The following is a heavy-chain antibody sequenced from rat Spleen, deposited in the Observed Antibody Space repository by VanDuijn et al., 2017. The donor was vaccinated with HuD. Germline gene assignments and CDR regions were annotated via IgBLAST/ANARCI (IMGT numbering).Heavy chain of an antibody. Sequence: QVQLKESGPGLVQPSQTLSLACTVSGFSLTSYHVHWVRQPPGKGLEWMGRIRYKGDTSYNSVLKSRLSFSRDTSKNQVFLKMNSLQTDDTGTYYCTRDSPYSGGFDYWGQGVLVTVSS. CDR3: TRDSPYSGGFDY. J-gene: IGHJ2*01. CDR2: IRYKGDT. V-gene: IGHV2-63*01. D-gene: IGHD1-1*01. CDR1: GFSLTSYH.